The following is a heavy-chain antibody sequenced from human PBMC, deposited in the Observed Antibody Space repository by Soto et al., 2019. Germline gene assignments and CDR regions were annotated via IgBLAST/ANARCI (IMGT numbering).Heavy chain of an antibody. Sequence: SYTPSLTTPLSFRSITRVNYSWRSIPQTPGKGLEWIGYMYNTGSTVYNPSFKSRVTISVDTSKNQFSLKLNSVTAADTAVYYCARDLWGYCGTDCYPLDVWGQGTTVTVSS. CDR3: ARDLWGYCGTDCYPLDV. V-gene: IGHV4-61*01. CDR2: MYNTGST. CDR1: FRSITRVNYS. J-gene: IGHJ6*02. D-gene: IGHD2-21*02.